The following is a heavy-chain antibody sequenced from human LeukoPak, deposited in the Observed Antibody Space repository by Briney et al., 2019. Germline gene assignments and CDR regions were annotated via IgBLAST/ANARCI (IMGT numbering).Heavy chain of an antibody. CDR2: ISGYNGYT. V-gene: IGHV1-18*01. CDR3: ARDEARYSSGYYPNWFDP. J-gene: IGHJ5*02. D-gene: IGHD3-22*01. Sequence: ASVKVSCKASGYTFTSYGISWVRQAPGQGLEWMGWISGYNGYTHYAHNLQGRVTITTDTSTSTAYMELRSLRSDDTAVYYCARDEARYSSGYYPNWFDPWGQGTLVTVSS. CDR1: GYTFTSYG.